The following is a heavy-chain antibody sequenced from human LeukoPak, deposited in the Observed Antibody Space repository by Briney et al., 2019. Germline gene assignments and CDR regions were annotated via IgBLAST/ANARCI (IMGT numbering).Heavy chain of an antibody. D-gene: IGHD3-22*01. Sequence: GGSLRLSCAASGFTFSGSAMHWVRQASGKGLEWVGRTRSKANSYATAYAASVKGRFTISRDDSKNTAYLQMNSLKTEDTAVYYCTRPGTMTNSGYWGQGTLVTVSS. V-gene: IGHV3-73*01. CDR1: GFTFSGSA. J-gene: IGHJ4*02. CDR2: TRSKANSYAT. CDR3: TRPGTMTNSGY.